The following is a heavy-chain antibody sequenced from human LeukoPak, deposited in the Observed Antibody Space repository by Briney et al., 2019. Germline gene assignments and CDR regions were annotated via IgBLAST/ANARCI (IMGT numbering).Heavy chain of an antibody. D-gene: IGHD6-25*01. CDR1: GFTFSSYG. CDR3: GYSSGNNMDV. J-gene: IGHJ6*03. CDR2: ISGSGGST. V-gene: IGHV3-23*01. Sequence: PGGSLRLSCAASGFTFSSYGMSWVRQAPGKGVEWVSAISGSGGSTYYADSVKGRFPISRDNSKNTLYLQMNSLRAEDTAVYYFGYSSGNNMDVWGKGTTVTVSS.